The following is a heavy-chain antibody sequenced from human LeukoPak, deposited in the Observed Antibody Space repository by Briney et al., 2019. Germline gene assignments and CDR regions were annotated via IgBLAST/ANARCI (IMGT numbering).Heavy chain of an antibody. D-gene: IGHD2-21*01. J-gene: IGHJ4*02. V-gene: IGHV3-64*01. CDR1: GFTLSTYG. Sequence: GGSLRLSCAASGFTLSTYGMHWVRQAPGKGLEYVAAISSKGGSTYYANSVKGRFTISRDNSTNTLYLQMGSLRVEDMAVYYCARWRGAYDCWGRGVLVSVSS. CDR2: ISSKGGST. CDR3: ARWRGAYDC.